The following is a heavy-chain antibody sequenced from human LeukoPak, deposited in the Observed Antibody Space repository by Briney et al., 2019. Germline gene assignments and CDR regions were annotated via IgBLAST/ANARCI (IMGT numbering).Heavy chain of an antibody. J-gene: IGHJ4*02. CDR1: GGSISSGGYY. Sequence: PSETLSLTCIVSGGSISSGGYYWSWIRQHPGKGLEWIGYIYYSGSTYYNPSLKSRVTISVDTSKNQFSLKLSCVTAADTAVYYCARDLHGSGIWGQGTLVTVSS. CDR2: IYYSGST. D-gene: IGHD3-10*01. V-gene: IGHV4-31*03. CDR3: ARDLHGSGI.